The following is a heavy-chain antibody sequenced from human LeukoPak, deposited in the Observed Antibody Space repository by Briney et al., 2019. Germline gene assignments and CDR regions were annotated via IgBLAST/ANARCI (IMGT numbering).Heavy chain of an antibody. CDR2: IYYSGST. V-gene: IGHV4-59*11. D-gene: IGHD2-2*01. CDR3: ASHCSSTSCRGAFDI. J-gene: IGHJ3*02. Sequence: SETLSLTCTVSGGSISSHSWSWIRQPPGKGLEWIGYIYYSGSTNYNPSTKSRVTISVDTSKNQFSLKLSSVTAADTAVYYCASHCSSTSCRGAFDIWGQGTMVTVSS. CDR1: GGSISSHS.